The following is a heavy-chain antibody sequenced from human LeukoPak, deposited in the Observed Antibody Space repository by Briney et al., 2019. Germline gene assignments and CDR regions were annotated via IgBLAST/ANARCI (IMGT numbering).Heavy chain of an antibody. CDR2: VYYTGSA. J-gene: IGHJ5*02. CDR1: GGSISSTIYH. D-gene: IGHD3-10*01. V-gene: IGHV4-39*01. Sequence: SETLSLTCTVSGGSISSTIYHWAWIRQPPGKGLEWIATVYYTGSAYYNPSLKSRVTISVDTSKSQFSLKLSSVTTADTALYYCARYASGSYYWFDPWGQGTLVTVSS. CDR3: ARYASGSYYWFDP.